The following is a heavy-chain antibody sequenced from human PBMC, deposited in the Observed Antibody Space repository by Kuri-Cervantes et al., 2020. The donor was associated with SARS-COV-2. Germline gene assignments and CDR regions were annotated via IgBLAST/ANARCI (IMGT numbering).Heavy chain of an antibody. Sequence: SETLSLTCTVSGGSISSYYWSWIRQPAGKGLEWIGRIYTSGSTNYNPSLKSRVTMSVDTSKNQSSLKLSSVTAADTAVYYCARVENFRGTNKYYPFFHYWGQGTPVTVSS. CDR3: ARVENFRGTNKYYPFFHY. CDR1: GGSISSYY. D-gene: IGHD3-16*01. J-gene: IGHJ4*02. V-gene: IGHV4-4*07. CDR2: IYTSGST.